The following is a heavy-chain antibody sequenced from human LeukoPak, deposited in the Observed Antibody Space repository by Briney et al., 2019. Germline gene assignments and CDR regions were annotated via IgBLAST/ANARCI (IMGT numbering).Heavy chain of an antibody. CDR2: INSDVSNT. CDR3: ARGGCSSTSCLDY. CDR1: GFTFSSNW. V-gene: IGHV3-74*01. D-gene: IGHD2-2*01. J-gene: IGHJ4*02. Sequence: GGSLRLSCAASGFTFSSNWMRWVRQSPGKGLVWVSHINSDVSNTNYTDSVKGRFTISRDNAKNTLYLQLNSLRAEDTAVYYCARGGCSSTSCLDYWGEGTLVTVSS.